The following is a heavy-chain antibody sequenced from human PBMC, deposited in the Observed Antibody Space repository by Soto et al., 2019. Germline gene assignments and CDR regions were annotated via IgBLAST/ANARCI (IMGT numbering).Heavy chain of an antibody. V-gene: IGHV4-59*08. CDR2: IYYSGST. D-gene: IGHD6-13*01. CDR1: GCSISSYS. J-gene: IGHJ4*02. Sequence: WGTLSLTCTFSGCSISSYSWSWIPQPPGKGLEWIGYIYYSGSTNYNPSLKSRVTISVDTSKNQFSLKMSSVTAADTAVYYCARTTAAGNYFDYWGQGTMVTVSS. CDR3: ARTTAAGNYFDY.